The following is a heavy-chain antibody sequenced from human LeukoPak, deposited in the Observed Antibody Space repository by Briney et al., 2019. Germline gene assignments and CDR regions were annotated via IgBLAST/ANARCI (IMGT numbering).Heavy chain of an antibody. CDR1: GFTFSNFL. J-gene: IGHJ4*02. Sequence: GGSLRLSCVASGFTFSNFLMNWVRQAPGKGLEWVSAISGSGGSTYYADSVKGRFTISRDNSKNTLYLQMNSLRAEDTAVYYCAKGRGAIDYWGQGTLVTVSS. CDR3: AKGRGAIDY. V-gene: IGHV3-23*01. D-gene: IGHD3-10*01. CDR2: ISGSGGST.